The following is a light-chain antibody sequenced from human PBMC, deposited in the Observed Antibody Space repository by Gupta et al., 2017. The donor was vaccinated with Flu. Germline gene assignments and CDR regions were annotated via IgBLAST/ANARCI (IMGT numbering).Light chain of an antibody. CDR1: QSVFGTY. CDR3: QQYGSSPPWP. J-gene: IGKJ1*01. V-gene: IGKV3-20*01. CDR2: AAS. Sequence: DIVLTPSPGALSLSPGEPATLSCRASQSVFGTYLAWYQQKPGQAPRLLIYAASSRATGIPDRFSGAGSETDFTLTISRLEPEDFAVYYCQQYGSSPPWPFGQGTKVEIK.